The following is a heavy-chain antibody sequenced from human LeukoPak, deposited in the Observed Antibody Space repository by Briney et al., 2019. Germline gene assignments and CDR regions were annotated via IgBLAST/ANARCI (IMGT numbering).Heavy chain of an antibody. CDR2: FHPAGGQH. Sequence: ASVKVSCKVSGFTLSDLSIHWVRQAHGQGLEWVGGFHPAGGQHNYAQTFRGRVIMTEDASANTAFMELNSMRPDDTAVYYCATRVICATTTYHGYRNYFFFMDVWGEGTTVTVSS. V-gene: IGHV1-24*01. CDR1: GFTLSDLS. D-gene: IGHD5-18*01. J-gene: IGHJ6*03. CDR3: ATRVICATTTYHGYRNYFFFMDV.